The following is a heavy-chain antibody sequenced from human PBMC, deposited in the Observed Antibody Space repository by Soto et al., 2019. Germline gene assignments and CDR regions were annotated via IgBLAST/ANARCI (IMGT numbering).Heavy chain of an antibody. CDR3: ARLGAYYPTLDL. D-gene: IGHD2-21*01. V-gene: IGHV4-59*08. CDR1: GGTFILNY. Sequence: SETLSLTCTVSGGTFILNYWSWILQPPGVGLEWVGHIYYGGTTSYNPSLKSRVTIPLETSKSQFSLRLTSVTAADSAVYYCARLGAYYPTLDLCGPGTLVTVAP. J-gene: IGHJ5*02. CDR2: IYYGGTT.